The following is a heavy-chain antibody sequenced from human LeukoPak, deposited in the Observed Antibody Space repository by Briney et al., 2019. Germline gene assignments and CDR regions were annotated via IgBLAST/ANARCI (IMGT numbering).Heavy chain of an antibody. V-gene: IGHV3-53*01. J-gene: IGHJ4*02. CDR3: ARAYSNGWNFAY. Sequence: ETLTLTCAASGGTVSSNYMSWVRQAPGKGLEWISVIYSGGSTYYAHSLKGRFTISGDTSKNTLYLKMNSLTAEDTAVDYCARAYSNGWNFAYWGQGSLVTASS. CDR2: IYSGGST. CDR1: GGTVSSNY. D-gene: IGHD4-11*01.